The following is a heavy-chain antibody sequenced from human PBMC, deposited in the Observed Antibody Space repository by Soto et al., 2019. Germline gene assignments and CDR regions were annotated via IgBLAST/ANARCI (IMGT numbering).Heavy chain of an antibody. V-gene: IGHV1-18*01. CDR2: VNPYNDKT. CDR3: ARDSGKVATLYGDYYYGMDV. J-gene: IGHJ6*02. Sequence: ASVKVSCKPSGYSFTSFGVTWVWHAPGQGLEWMGWVNPYNDKTNYAQKFQGRVTMTADTYTRTAYMDLRSLTSDDTAVYYCARDSGKVATLYGDYYYGMDVWGPGTTVTVSS. CDR1: GYSFTSFG. D-gene: IGHD5-12*01.